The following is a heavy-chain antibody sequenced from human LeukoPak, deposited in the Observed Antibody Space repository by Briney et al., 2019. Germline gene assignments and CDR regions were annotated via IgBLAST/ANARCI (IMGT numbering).Heavy chain of an antibody. CDR3: ARGGYYYLDV. Sequence: SETLSLTCTMSGGSISPYYWSWIRQPPGKGLEWIAYIFHSGTTKYNPSLKSRVAISLDAPKSQFSLKLHSVTAADTAVYYCARGGYYYLDVWGGGTTVTVSS. V-gene: IGHV4-59*01. CDR1: GGSISPYY. CDR2: IFHSGTT. J-gene: IGHJ6*03.